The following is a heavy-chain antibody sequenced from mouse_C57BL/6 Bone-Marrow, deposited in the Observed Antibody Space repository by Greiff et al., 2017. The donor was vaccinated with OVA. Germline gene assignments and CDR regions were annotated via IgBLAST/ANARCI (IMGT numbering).Heavy chain of an antibody. V-gene: IGHV1-69*01. J-gene: IGHJ2*01. Sequence: QVQLQQPGAELVMPGASVKLSCKASGYTFTSYWMHWVKQRPGQGLEWIGEIDPSDSYTNYNQKFKGKSTLTVDKSSSTAYMQLSNLTSEDSAVYYCARSTIYYYGSSLDYWGQGTTLTVSS. CDR3: ARSTIYYYGSSLDY. CDR2: IDPSDSYT. D-gene: IGHD1-1*01. CDR1: GYTFTSYW.